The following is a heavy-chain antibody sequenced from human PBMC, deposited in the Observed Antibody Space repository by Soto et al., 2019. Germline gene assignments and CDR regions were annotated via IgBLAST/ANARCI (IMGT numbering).Heavy chain of an antibody. Sequence: QVQLVQSGAEVQKPGASVTFSCKNSGHTFPGHHMPWVRQAPGQGLEWMGYIALDGDDRADAQKFQGRVTPTRDASNPTAYMDLRRLTYDDTAVYYCVLEPAGTGGFYFWGQGALFTVSA. D-gene: IGHD7-27*01. V-gene: IGHV1-2*02. CDR1: GHTFPGHH. CDR2: IALDGDDR. CDR3: VLEPAGTGGFYF. J-gene: IGHJ4*02.